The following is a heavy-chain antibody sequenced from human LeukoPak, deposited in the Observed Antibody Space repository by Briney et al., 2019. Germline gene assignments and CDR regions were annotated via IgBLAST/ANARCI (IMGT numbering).Heavy chain of an antibody. J-gene: IGHJ4*02. V-gene: IGHV3-7*04. CDR2: IKQDGSEK. CDR3: ARDEHQYYHASTGRFDY. Sequence: GGSLRLSCAASGFTFSSYWMGWVRQAPGKGLEWLANIKQDGSEKYYVDSVKGRFTISRDNAKNSLYLQMNFLRAEDTAVYYCARDEHQYYHASTGRFDYWGQGILVTVSS. D-gene: IGHD3-10*01. CDR1: GFTFSSYW.